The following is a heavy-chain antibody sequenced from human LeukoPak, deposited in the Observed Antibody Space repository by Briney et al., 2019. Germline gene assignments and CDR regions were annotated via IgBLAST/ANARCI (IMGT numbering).Heavy chain of an antibody. D-gene: IGHD1-26*01. V-gene: IGHV3-23*01. CDR2: ISGSGGIT. Sequence: GVPLRLPCAACGLTFCSYAVIWARQSPGKGVEGVSCISGSGGITYYAHSVKGRFTISRDNSKNTLYLQMNSLTAEDTAVYYCAKDPWGSGSYRFDYWGQGNLVTVSS. CDR1: GLTFCSYA. CDR3: AKDPWGSGSYRFDY. J-gene: IGHJ4*02.